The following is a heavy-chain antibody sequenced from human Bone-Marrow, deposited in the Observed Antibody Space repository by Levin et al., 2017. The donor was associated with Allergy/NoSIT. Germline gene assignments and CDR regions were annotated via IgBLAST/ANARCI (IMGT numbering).Heavy chain of an antibody. D-gene: IGHD3-16*01. CDR2: ISGSGSTT. CDR3: AQDRHVAVSLFHM. CDR1: GFVFSTFA. Sequence: GGSLRLSCAASGFVFSTFAMSWVRQAPGKGLEWVSDISGSGSTTYLADSVKGRFTISRDNSKNTLYLQINSLRAEDTGVYFCAQDRHVAVSLFHMWGQGTTVIVSS. V-gene: IGHV3-23*01. J-gene: IGHJ3*02.